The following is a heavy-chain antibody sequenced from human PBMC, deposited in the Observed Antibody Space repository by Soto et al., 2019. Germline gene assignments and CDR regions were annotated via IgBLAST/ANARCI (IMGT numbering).Heavy chain of an antibody. CDR1: GFMFSGLG. Sequence: QVQLVESGGGVVQPGRSLRLSCAASGFMFSGLGMHWVRQAPGKGLQRVAGISKDGSKKYYADSVKGRFTISRDNSKKTLYLQMNSLRAEDTAVYYCANPSGYYFGLGSHDEASDMWGQGTGVTVFS. J-gene: IGHJ3*02. D-gene: IGHD3-10*01. CDR3: ANPSGYYFGLGSHDEASDM. V-gene: IGHV3-30*18. CDR2: ISKDGSKK.